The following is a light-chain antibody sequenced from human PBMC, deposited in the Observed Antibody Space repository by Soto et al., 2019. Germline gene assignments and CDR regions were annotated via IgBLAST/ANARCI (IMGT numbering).Light chain of an antibody. CDR2: GNT. CDR1: SSNIGAGYP. J-gene: IGLJ1*01. V-gene: IGLV1-40*01. CDR3: QSYDSSLSGYV. Sequence: HSVLTQPPPVSGAPGQRVTISCTGSSSNIGAGYPVHWYQQLPGTAPKLLIHGNTNRPSGVPDRFSGSRSGLAITGLQAEDEADYYCQSYDSSLSGYVFGTGTKVTVL.